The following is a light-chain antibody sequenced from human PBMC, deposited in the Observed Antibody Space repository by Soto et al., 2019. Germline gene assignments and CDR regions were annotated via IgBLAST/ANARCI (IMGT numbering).Light chain of an antibody. V-gene: IGLV2-14*01. Sequence: SALTQPASVSGSPGQSITISCTGTNSDVGGYDYVSWYQQHPGKAPKLMIYAVSNRPSGVSNRFSGSKSGNTASLTISGLQAEDEADYYCSSYTSSRTRVFGGGTKLTVL. J-gene: IGLJ2*01. CDR1: NSDVGGYDY. CDR2: AVS. CDR3: SSYTSSRTRV.